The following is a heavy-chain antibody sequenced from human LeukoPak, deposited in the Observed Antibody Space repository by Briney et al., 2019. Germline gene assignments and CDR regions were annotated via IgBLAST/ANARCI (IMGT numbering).Heavy chain of an antibody. V-gene: IGHV4-61*02. CDR1: GGSISSGSYC. Sequence: PSQTLSLTCTVSGGSISSGSYCWSWIRQPAGKGLEWIGRIYTSGSTNYNPSLKSRVTISVDTSKNQFSLKLSSVTAAFTDVYYYARAPTMGWNFPGWFDPWGQGTLVTVSS. CDR2: IYTSGST. J-gene: IGHJ5*02. D-gene: IGHD1-7*01. CDR3: ARAPTMGWNFPGWFDP.